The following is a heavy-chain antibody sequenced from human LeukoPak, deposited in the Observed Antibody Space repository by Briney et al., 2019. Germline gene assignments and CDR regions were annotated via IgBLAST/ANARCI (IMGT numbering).Heavy chain of an antibody. Sequence: GGSLRLSCAASGFTFSSYGMHWVRQAPGKGLEGVAVISYDGSNKYYADSVKGRFTISRDNSKNTLYLQMNSLRAEDTAVYYCAKDHYGGVIWYYFDYWGQGTLVTVSS. CDR3: AKDHYGGVIWYYFDY. D-gene: IGHD4-17*01. CDR1: GFTFSSYG. J-gene: IGHJ4*02. V-gene: IGHV3-30*18. CDR2: ISYDGSNK.